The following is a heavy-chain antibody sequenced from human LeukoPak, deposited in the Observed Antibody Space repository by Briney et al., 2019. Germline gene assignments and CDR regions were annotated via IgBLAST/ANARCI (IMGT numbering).Heavy chain of an antibody. V-gene: IGHV1-2*02. CDR3: ARDLGDTYGSVGDFDY. Sequence: ASVKVSCKASGYTFTGYYMHWVRQAPGQGLEWMGWINPNSGGTNYAQKFQGRVTMTRDTSISTAYMELSRLRSDDTAVYYCARDLGDTYGSVGDFDYWGKETLFTASS. D-gene: IGHD3-10*01. J-gene: IGHJ4*02. CDR1: GYTFTGYY. CDR2: INPNSGGT.